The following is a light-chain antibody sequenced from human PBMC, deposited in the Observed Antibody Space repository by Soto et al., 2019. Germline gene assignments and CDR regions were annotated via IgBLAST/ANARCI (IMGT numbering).Light chain of an antibody. Sequence: QSALTQPPSASGSPGQSVTISCTGSNVGEYDYVSWYQQHPGKAPKLMIHEVTKRPSRVPDRFSGSKSGNTASLTVSGLQAEDEADYYCGSLAGSNIWVFGGGTKLTVL. CDR2: EVT. CDR3: GSLAGSNIWV. J-gene: IGLJ3*02. CDR1: NVGEYDY. V-gene: IGLV2-8*01.